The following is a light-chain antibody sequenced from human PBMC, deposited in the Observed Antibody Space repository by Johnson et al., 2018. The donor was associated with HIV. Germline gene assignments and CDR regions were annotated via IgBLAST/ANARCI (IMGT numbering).Light chain of an antibody. CDR2: DNN. CDR1: SSDIGNNY. V-gene: IGLV1-51*01. Sequence: QSVLTQPPSMSAAPGQKVTISCSGSSSDIGNNYVSWYQQLPGTAPKLLIYDNNKRPSGIPDRFSGSKSGTSATLGITGLQTGDEADYYCETWDISLSGVFGTGTKVTVL. CDR3: ETWDISLSGV. J-gene: IGLJ1*01.